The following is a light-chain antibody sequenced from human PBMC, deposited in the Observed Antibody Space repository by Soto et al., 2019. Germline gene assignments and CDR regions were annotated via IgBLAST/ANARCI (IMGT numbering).Light chain of an antibody. CDR2: GAS. V-gene: IGKV3-20*01. CDR3: KQYDNSRLT. Sequence: EVVLTQSPGTLSLSPGERATLSCRASQSVSSSFLSWYQQKPGQAPRLLIYGASSRATGIPDRFSGSGSGTDFTLTISRLEPEDFAVYYCKQYDNSRLTFGGGTKVEI. CDR1: QSVSSSF. J-gene: IGKJ4*01.